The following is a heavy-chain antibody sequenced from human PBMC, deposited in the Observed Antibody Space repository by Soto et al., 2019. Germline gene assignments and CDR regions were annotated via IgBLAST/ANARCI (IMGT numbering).Heavy chain of an antibody. CDR3: AIDVAARRPAGGFDP. CDR2: INPNSGGT. J-gene: IGHJ5*02. CDR1: GYTFTGYY. D-gene: IGHD6-6*01. V-gene: IGHV1-2*04. Sequence: ASVKVSCKASGYTFTGYYMHWVRQAPGQGLEWMGWINPNSGGTNYAQKFQGWVTMTRDTSISTAYMELSRLRSDDTAVYYCAIDVAARRPAGGFDPWGQGTLVTVSS.